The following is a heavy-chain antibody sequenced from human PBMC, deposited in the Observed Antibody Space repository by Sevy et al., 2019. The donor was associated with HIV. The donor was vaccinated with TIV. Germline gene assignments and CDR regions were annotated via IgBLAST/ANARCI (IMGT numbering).Heavy chain of an antibody. CDR2: VSGSGRYT. V-gene: IGHV3-23*01. D-gene: IGHD2-15*01. J-gene: IGHJ6*02. Sequence: GGSLRLSCAASEFTFSSYAMSWVRQAPGKGLEWVSSVSGSGRYTYYADSVEDRFTISRDNSKNSLYVQMNSLRAEDTAVYFCAKGYCSGGSCPRDYYYYGMDVWGQGTTVTVSS. CDR3: AKGYCSGGSCPRDYYYYGMDV. CDR1: EFTFSSYA.